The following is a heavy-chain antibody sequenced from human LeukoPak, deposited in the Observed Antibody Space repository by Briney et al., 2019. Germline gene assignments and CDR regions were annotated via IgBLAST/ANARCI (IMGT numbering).Heavy chain of an antibody. Sequence: GGSLRLSCAASGFTFSSYSMNWARQAPGKGLEWVSYISSDSSSSTIYYADSVRGRFTISRDNAKNSLYLQMNSLRAEDTAVYYCAREFLYSGYYYHDAFDIWGQGTMVTVSS. J-gene: IGHJ3*02. D-gene: IGHD3-22*01. CDR2: ISSDSSSSTI. CDR1: GFTFSSYS. V-gene: IGHV3-48*01. CDR3: AREFLYSGYYYHDAFDI.